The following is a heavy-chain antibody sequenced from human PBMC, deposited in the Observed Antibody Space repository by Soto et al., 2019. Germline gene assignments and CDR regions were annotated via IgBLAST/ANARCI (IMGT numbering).Heavy chain of an antibody. Sequence: SGPTLVNPTPTLTLTCTFSGFSLSTSGVGVGWIRQPPGKALEWLALIYWDDDKRYSPSLKSRLTITKDTSKNQVVLTMTNMDPVDTATYYCAHSRITIFGVTSGEAYWFDPWGQGTLVTVSS. CDR1: GFSLSTSGVG. CDR3: AHSRITIFGVTSGEAYWFDP. J-gene: IGHJ5*02. D-gene: IGHD3-3*01. V-gene: IGHV2-5*02. CDR2: IYWDDDK.